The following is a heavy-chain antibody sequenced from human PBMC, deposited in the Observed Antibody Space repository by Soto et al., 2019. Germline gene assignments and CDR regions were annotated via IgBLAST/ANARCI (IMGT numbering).Heavy chain of an antibody. V-gene: IGHV1-18*01. Sequence: GASVKVSCKASGYTFTIYGISWVRQAPVQGLEWMGWISAYNGNTNYAQKLQGRVTMTTDTSTSTAYMELRSLRSDDTAVYYCARDDEPGYCSGGSCYFLYGMDVWGQGTTVTVSS. CDR1: GYTFTIYG. CDR2: ISAYNGNT. CDR3: ARDDEPGYCSGGSCYFLYGMDV. D-gene: IGHD2-15*01. J-gene: IGHJ6*02.